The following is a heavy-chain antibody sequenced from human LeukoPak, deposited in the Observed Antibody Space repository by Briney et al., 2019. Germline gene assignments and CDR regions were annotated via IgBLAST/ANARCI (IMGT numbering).Heavy chain of an antibody. CDR1: GLTFSSYA. CDR3: ATDYGSGSYVSPRDY. Sequence: TGGSLRLSCAASGLTFSSYAMSWVRQAPGKGLEWVSAISGSGGSTYYADSVKGRFTISRDNSKNTLYLQMNSLRAEDTAVYYCATDYGSGSYVSPRDYWGQGTLVTVSS. CDR2: ISGSGGST. J-gene: IGHJ4*02. D-gene: IGHD3-10*01. V-gene: IGHV3-23*01.